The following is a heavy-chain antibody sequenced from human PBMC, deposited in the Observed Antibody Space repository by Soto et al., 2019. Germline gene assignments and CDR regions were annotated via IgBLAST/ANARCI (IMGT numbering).Heavy chain of an antibody. CDR2: INPNSGGT. D-gene: IGHD2-2*03. V-gene: IGHV1-2*02. CDR1: GYTFTGYY. CDR3: ASGYGWFDP. J-gene: IGHJ5*02. Sequence: ASVKVSCKASGYTFTGYYMHWVRQAPGQGLEWMGWINPNSGGTNYAQKFQGRVTMTRDTSISTAYMELSRLSSVTAADTAMYYCASGYGWFDPWGQGTLVTVSS.